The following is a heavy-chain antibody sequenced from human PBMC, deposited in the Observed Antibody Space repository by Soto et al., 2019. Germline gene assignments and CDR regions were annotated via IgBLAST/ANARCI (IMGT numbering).Heavy chain of an antibody. J-gene: IGHJ6*03. CDR3: ARDSITIYMDV. D-gene: IGHD3-3*01. Sequence: SETLSLTCAVYGGSFSGYYWSWIRQPPGKGLEWIGEINHSGSTNYNPSLKSRVTISVDTSKNQFSLKLSSVTAADTAVYYCARDSITIYMDVWGKGTKVTVSS. CDR1: GGSFSGYY. V-gene: IGHV4-34*01. CDR2: INHSGST.